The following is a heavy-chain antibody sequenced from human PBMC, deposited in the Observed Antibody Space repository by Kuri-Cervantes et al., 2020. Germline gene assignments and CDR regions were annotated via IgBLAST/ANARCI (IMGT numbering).Heavy chain of an antibody. D-gene: IGHD2-2*01. V-gene: IGHV3-33*01. Sequence: GESLKISCAASGFTFSSYGMHWVRQAPGKGLEWVAVIWYDGSNKYYADSVKGRFTIPRDNSKNTLYLQMNSLRAEDTAVYYCARGDIVVVPAAHPYYYGMDVWGQGTTVTVSS. CDR3: ARGDIVVVPAAHPYYYGMDV. CDR2: IWYDGSNK. CDR1: GFTFSSYG. J-gene: IGHJ6*02.